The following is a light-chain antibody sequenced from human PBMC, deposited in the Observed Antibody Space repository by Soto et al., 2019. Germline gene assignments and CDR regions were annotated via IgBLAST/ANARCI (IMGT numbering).Light chain of an antibody. CDR3: QHYNSYSEA. CDR1: HSIRSY. CDR2: DAS. Sequence: IHLTQSPSSLSASVGDNVTITCRASHSIRSYLNWVQQKPGKAPKLLIYDASSLQTGVPSRFSGSGSGTEFTLTISSLQPDDFATYYCQHYNSYSEAFGQGTQVEIK. V-gene: IGKV1-16*01. J-gene: IGKJ1*01.